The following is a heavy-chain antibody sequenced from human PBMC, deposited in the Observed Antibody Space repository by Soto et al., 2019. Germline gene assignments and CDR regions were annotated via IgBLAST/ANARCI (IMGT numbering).Heavy chain of an antibody. CDR1: GFTFSSYG. V-gene: IGHV3-30*18. CDR2: ISYDGSDK. D-gene: IGHD3-10*01. J-gene: IGHJ4*02. Sequence: ESGGGVVQPGRSLRLSCAASGFTFSSYGMHWVRQAPGKGLEWVAVISYDGSDKYNVDSVKGRFTISRDNSKNTLYLQMNSLRAEDTAVYYCAKDYNLGSGRYYFDYWGQGTLVTVSS. CDR3: AKDYNLGSGRYYFDY.